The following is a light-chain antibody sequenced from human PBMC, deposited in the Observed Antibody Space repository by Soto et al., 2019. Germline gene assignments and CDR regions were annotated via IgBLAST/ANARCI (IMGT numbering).Light chain of an antibody. Sequence: QAVVTQPPSVSGAPGQTVIISCSGSSSNIGAPYDVNWYRQLPGTAPKLLIYGNMNRPSGVPDRFSGSKSGTSASLAITGLRAEDEADYYCQSYESSLSGYVFGTGTKVPVL. CDR1: SSNIGAPYD. CDR3: QSYESSLSGYV. V-gene: IGLV1-40*01. J-gene: IGLJ1*01. CDR2: GNM.